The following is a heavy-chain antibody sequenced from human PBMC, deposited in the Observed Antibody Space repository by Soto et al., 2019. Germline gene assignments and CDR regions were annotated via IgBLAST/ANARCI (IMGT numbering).Heavy chain of an antibody. J-gene: IGHJ4*02. V-gene: IGHV3-23*01. D-gene: IGHD6-25*01. CDR3: TKLVCNSNCYDY. Sequence: GGSLRLSCTVSGFTFSSYAMSWVRQAPGKGLEWVSSISDGGGSTNYADSVKGRFTISRDNSKNTLYLQMGSLRAEDTAVYYCTKLVCNSNCYDYWGQGTLVTVSS. CDR1: GFTFSSYA. CDR2: ISDGGGST.